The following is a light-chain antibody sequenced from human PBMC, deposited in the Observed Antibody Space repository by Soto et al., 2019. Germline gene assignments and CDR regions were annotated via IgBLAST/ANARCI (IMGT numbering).Light chain of an antibody. CDR3: HQYGSAPGT. CDR1: QSVYKNC. V-gene: IGKV3-20*01. J-gene: IGKJ2*01. CDR2: AAT. Sequence: DIVLTQFPGTLSLSPGERATLSCRTSQSVYKNCLAWYQQKAGQAPRLLIYAATTRATDIPDRFSGSGSGADFTLAISGPEPEDSAVYYCHQYGSAPGTFGQGTKLEIK.